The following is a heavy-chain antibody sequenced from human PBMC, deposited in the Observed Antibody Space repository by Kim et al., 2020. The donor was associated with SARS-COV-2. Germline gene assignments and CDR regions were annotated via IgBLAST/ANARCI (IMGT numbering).Heavy chain of an antibody. Sequence: SETLSLTCTVSGCSISYYYWTWIRQPPGKGLEWIGYVFDSGSTNYNPALKSRLTTSLGTSKKQSSLQLTSVTAADTAAYYCASGEHYYDSCGNPW. CDR1: GCSISYYY. CDR2: VFDSGST. V-gene: IGHV4-59*01. D-gene: IGHD3-22*01. J-gene: IGHJ5*02. CDR3: ASGEHYYDSCGNP.